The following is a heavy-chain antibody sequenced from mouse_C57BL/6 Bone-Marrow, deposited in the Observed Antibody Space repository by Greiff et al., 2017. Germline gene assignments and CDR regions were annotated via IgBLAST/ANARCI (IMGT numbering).Heavy chain of an antibody. V-gene: IGHV1-64*01. CDR3: ARSEDGYLFAY. CDR1: GYTFTSYW. CDR2: IHPNSGST. D-gene: IGHD2-3*01. J-gene: IGHJ3*01. Sequence: QVQLQQPGAELVKPGASVKLSCKASGYTFTSYWMHWVKQRPGQGLEWIGMIHPNSGSTNYNEKFKSKATLTVDKSSSTAYMQLSSLTSEDSAVYYCARSEDGYLFAYWGQGTLVTGSA.